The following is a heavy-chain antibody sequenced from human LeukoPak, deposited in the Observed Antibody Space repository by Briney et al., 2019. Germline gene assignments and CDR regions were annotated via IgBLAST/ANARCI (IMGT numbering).Heavy chain of an antibody. D-gene: IGHD5-24*01. CDR1: GFTLSNYW. Sequence: PGGALRLSCAASGFTLSNYWMHWGGQAPGKGVVWVSRVNSEGSSTDYEDSVKGRFTISRDSAKNTLYLQMTSLSAEDTAVYCCERGSGDGYTWLFDSWGQGTLVTVSS. CDR2: VNSEGSST. CDR3: ERGSGDGYTWLFDS. J-gene: IGHJ5*01. V-gene: IGHV3-74*01.